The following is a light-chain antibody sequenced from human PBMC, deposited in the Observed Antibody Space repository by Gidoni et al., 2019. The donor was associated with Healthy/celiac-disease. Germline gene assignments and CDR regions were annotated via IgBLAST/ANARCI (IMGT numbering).Light chain of an antibody. CDR2: DAS. J-gene: IGKJ4*01. CDR3: QRRSNWLT. Sequence: EIVLTQSPATLSLSPGERATLSCRASQSVSSYLAWYQQKPGQAPRLLIYDASNRATGIPARFSGSGSGTDFTLTISSLEPEDFADYYCQRRSNWLTFGGXTKVEIK. V-gene: IGKV3-11*01. CDR1: QSVSSY.